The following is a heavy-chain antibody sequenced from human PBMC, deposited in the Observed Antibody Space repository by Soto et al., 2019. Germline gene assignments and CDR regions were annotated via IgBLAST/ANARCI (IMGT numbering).Heavy chain of an antibody. CDR2: VKSKNDGGTT. D-gene: IGHD3-22*01. Sequence: GGSKILSCAASGLNFRDAWVSWVRQATGKGLEWVGRVKSKNDGGTTDFAAPVKGRFAISRDDSKNMVYLEMNSLQTEDTAIYYCTTDSYITSIIVRFDYWGHGTLVTVSS. V-gene: IGHV3-15*07. J-gene: IGHJ4*01. CDR3: TTDSYITSIIVRFDY. CDR1: GLNFRDAW.